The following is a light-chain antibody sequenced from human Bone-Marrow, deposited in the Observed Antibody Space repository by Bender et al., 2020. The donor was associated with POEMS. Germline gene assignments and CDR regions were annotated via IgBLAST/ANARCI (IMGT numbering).Light chain of an antibody. Sequence: QSALTQPASVSGSPGQSITISCSGTSSDVGSYNLVSWYQQHPGKAPKLIIYEGSKRPSGVSNRFSGSKSDNTASLTISGLQAEDEADYYCSSFTTSDSYVFGAGTKVTVL. CDR1: SSDVGSYNL. J-gene: IGLJ1*01. CDR3: SSFTTSDSYV. V-gene: IGLV2-23*01. CDR2: EGS.